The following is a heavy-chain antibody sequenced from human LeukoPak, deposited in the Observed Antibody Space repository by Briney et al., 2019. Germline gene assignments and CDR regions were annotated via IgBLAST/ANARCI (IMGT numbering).Heavy chain of an antibody. D-gene: IGHD6-13*01. CDR2: INPNSGGT. CDR3: ARVQTRGYSSSMSFDP. J-gene: IGHJ5*02. Sequence: GASVKVSCKASGYTFTCYYMHWVRQAPGQGLEWMGWINPNSGGTNYAQKFQGRVTMTRDTSISTAYMELSRLRSDDTAVYYCARVQTRGYSSSMSFDPWGQGTLVTVSS. V-gene: IGHV1-2*02. CDR1: GYTFTCYY.